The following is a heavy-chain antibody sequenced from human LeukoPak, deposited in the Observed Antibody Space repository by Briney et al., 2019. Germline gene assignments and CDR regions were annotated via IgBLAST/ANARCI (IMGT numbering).Heavy chain of an antibody. D-gene: IGHD5-12*01. CDR3: ARDSRRRGYSGYDPKDYYYYYYMDV. CDR2: INHSGST. J-gene: IGHJ6*03. V-gene: IGHV4-34*01. Sequence: SETLSLTCAVYGGSFSGYYWSWIRQPPGKGLEWIGEINHSGSTNYNPSLKSRVTISVDASKNQFSLKLSSVTAADTAVYYCARDSRRRGYSGYDPKDYYYYYYMDVWGKGTTVTVSS. CDR1: GGSFSGYY.